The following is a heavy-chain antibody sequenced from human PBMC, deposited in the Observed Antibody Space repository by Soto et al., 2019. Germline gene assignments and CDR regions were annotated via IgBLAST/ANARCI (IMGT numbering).Heavy chain of an antibody. D-gene: IGHD2-2*01. Sequence: GGSLRLSCAASGFTFGYYWMSWVRQAPGKGLEWLATIKWDASEKKYVDSVKGRFTMSRDNAKNSVYLQMNSLRAEDTAVYYCARGQYQLLLLAFDFWGQGTMVTVSS. V-gene: IGHV3-7*03. CDR3: ARGQYQLLLLAFDF. CDR1: GFTFGYYW. CDR2: IKWDASEK. J-gene: IGHJ3*01.